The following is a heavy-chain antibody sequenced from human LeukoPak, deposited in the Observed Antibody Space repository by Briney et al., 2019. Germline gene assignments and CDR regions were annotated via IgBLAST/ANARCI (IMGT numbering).Heavy chain of an antibody. D-gene: IGHD3-22*01. CDR2: INWNGGST. CDR1: GFTFDDHG. V-gene: IGHV3-20*04. Sequence: PGGSLRLSCAASGFTFDDHGMSWVRHAPGKGLEWVSGINWNGGSTGYADSVKGRFTISRDNAKNSLYLQMNTLRAEDTALYYCARASGSGYYFYLDYWGQGTLVTVSS. CDR3: ARASGSGYYFYLDY. J-gene: IGHJ4*02.